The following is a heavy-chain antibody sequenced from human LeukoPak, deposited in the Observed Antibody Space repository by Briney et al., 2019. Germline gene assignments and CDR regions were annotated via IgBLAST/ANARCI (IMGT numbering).Heavy chain of an antibody. J-gene: IGHJ4*02. D-gene: IGHD5-12*01. CDR3: ARHLLRSVATILAPWYFDY. CDR1: GGSISSSSYY. Sequence: SETLSLTCTVSGGSISSSSYYWGWIRQPPGKGLEWIGSIYYSGSTYYNPSLKSRVTISVDTSKNQFSLKLSSVTAADTAVYYCARHLLRSVATILAPWYFDYWGQGTLVTVSS. V-gene: IGHV4-39*01. CDR2: IYYSGST.